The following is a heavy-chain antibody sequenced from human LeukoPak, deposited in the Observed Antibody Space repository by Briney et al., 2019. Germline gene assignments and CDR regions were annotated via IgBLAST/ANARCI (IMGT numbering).Heavy chain of an antibody. CDR2: ISGSGAST. CDR1: GFTFTSSA. V-gene: IGHV3-23*01. Sequence: GGSLRLSCAASGFTFTSSAVFWVRQAPGKGLEWVSVISGSGASTSYADSVKGRFTISRDNSKNTLYLQMNSLRADDTAVYYCAKGVRVSFDFWGQGTMVTVSS. CDR3: AKGVRVSFDF. D-gene: IGHD2-8*01. J-gene: IGHJ3*01.